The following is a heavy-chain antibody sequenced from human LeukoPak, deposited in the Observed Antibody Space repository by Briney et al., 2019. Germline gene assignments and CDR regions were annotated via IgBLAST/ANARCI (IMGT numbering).Heavy chain of an antibody. D-gene: IGHD3-22*01. Sequence: GGSLRLSCAASGFTFSSYAMSWVRQAPGKGLEWVSAISGSGGSTYYADSVKGRFTISRDNSKNTLYLQMNSLRAEDTAVYYCAKDPNYYDSSGYYPWGQGTLVTVSS. CDR1: GFTFSSYA. CDR3: AKDPNYYDSSGYYP. CDR2: ISGSGGST. J-gene: IGHJ5*02. V-gene: IGHV3-23*01.